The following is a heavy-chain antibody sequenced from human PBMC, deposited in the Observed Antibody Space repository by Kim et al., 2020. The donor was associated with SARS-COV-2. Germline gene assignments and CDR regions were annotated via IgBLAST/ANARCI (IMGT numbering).Heavy chain of an antibody. J-gene: IGHJ5*02. CDR2: T. Sequence: TSYAQKFQGRVTMTRDTSTSTVYMELSSLRSEDTAVYYCARGGGRYSYGPWGQGTLVTVSS. V-gene: IGHV1-46*01. CDR3: ARGGGRYSYGP. D-gene: IGHD5-18*01.